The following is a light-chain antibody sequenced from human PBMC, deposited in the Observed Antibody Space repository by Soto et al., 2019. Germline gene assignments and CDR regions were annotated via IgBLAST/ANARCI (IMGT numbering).Light chain of an antibody. CDR1: QSISSS. Sequence: DIQMTQSPSLLSASVGDRVTITCRASQSISSSLNWYQQKPGKAPQLLIYAASSLQSGVPSRFSGSGSGTDFTITISSLQPEDFATYYCQQSYSTLALTFGGGTKVEIK. CDR3: QQSYSTLALT. CDR2: AAS. V-gene: IGKV1-39*01. J-gene: IGKJ4*01.